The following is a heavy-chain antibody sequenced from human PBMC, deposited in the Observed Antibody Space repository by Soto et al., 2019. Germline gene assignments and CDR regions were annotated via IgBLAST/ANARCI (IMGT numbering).Heavy chain of an antibody. V-gene: IGHV3-53*02. CDR1: GITVSTNY. J-gene: IGHJ4*02. CDR3: ARDGGGGYYDSSGYMAV. D-gene: IGHD3-22*01. Sequence: EVQLVETGGGLIQPGGSLRLSCAASGITVSTNYMSWVRQAPGKGLEWVSVIYSDGKTFYADSVKGRFTISRDNSQNTVALKMNSLRADDTAVYYCARDGGGGYYDSSGYMAVWGQGTLVTVSS. CDR2: IYSDGKT.